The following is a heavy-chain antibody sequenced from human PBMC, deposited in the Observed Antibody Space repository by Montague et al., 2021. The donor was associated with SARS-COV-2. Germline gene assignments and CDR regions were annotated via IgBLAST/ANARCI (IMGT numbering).Heavy chain of an antibody. CDR3: ARLGEGVVPAPILGIGPSYSYFYMDV. Sequence: SETLSLTCAVYGGSFSGYYWNWIRQPPGKGLEWIGEINHSGSANYNPSLKRRVTISVDTSKNQFSLKLNSVTAADTAVYYCARLGEGVVPAPILGIGPSYSYFYMDVWGKGATVTVSS. V-gene: IGHV4-34*01. J-gene: IGHJ6*03. CDR1: GGSFSGYY. D-gene: IGHD2-2*02. CDR2: INHSGSA.